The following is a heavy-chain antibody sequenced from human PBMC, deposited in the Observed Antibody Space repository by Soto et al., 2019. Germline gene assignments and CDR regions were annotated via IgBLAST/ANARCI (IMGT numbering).Heavy chain of an antibody. CDR3: AGGVVVVTAITRFDS. CDR2: IYCSEST. D-gene: IGHD2-21*02. J-gene: IGHJ5*01. V-gene: IGHV4-31*03. Sequence: QVQLQESGPGLVKPSQTLSLTCTVSGGSISSGGYYWSWIRQHPGKRLEWIGYIYCSESTHYNPSLQGRATISVDTSHNRSPMELRSVTAAATAAYYCAGGVVVVTAITRFDSWGQGSLVTV. CDR1: GGSISSGGYY.